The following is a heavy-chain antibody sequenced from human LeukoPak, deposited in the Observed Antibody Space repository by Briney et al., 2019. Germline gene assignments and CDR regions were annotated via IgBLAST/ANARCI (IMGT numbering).Heavy chain of an antibody. V-gene: IGHV4-39*07. Sequence: PSETLSLTCTVSGGSISSSSYYWGWIRQPPGKGLEWIGSIYYSGSTYYNPSLKSRVTISVDTSKNQFSLKLSSVTAADTAVYYCARLGYDFGTRTFDYWGQGTLVTVSS. CDR2: IYYSGST. D-gene: IGHD3-3*01. J-gene: IGHJ4*02. CDR1: GGSISSSSYY. CDR3: ARLGYDFGTRTFDY.